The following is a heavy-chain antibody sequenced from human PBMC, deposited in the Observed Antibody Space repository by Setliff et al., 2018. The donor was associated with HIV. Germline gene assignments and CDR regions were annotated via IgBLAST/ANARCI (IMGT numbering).Heavy chain of an antibody. Sequence: SETLSLTCTVSGGSISSGDYYWSWIRQPPGKGLEWIGYIYYSGSTYYNPSPKSRVTISVDTSKNQFSLKLSSVTAADTAVYYCARVNYYDSSGYYEDAFDIWGQGTMVTVSS. CDR3: ARVNYYDSSGYYEDAFDI. CDR2: IYYSGST. J-gene: IGHJ3*02. CDR1: GGSISSGDYY. V-gene: IGHV4-30-4*08. D-gene: IGHD3-22*01.